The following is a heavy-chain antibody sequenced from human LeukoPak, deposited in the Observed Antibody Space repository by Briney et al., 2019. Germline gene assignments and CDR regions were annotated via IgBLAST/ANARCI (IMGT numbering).Heavy chain of an antibody. Sequence: GGALRLSCAASGFTFSDYYMSWVRQAPGKGLEGVSYISSSSSYTNYADSVQGRFTISRDNAKNSLYLQMNSLRAEDTAVYYCAVRRITMVRGVIGPDWFDPWGQGTLVTVSS. D-gene: IGHD3-10*01. V-gene: IGHV3-11*06. CDR2: ISSSSSYT. CDR1: GFTFSDYY. CDR3: AVRRITMVRGVIGPDWFDP. J-gene: IGHJ5*02.